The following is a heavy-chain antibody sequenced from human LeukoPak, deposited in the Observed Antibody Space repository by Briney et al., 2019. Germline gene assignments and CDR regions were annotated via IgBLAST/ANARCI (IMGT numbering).Heavy chain of an antibody. V-gene: IGHV1-69*05. CDR2: IIPIFGTA. J-gene: IGHJ3*02. Sequence: ASVKVSCKASGGTFSSYAISWVRQASGQGLEWMGGIIPIFGTANYAQKFQGRVTITTDESTSTAYMELSSLRSEDTAVYYCARVGVVRGVSDAFDIWGQGTMVTVSS. D-gene: IGHD3-10*01. CDR3: ARVGVVRGVSDAFDI. CDR1: GGTFSSYA.